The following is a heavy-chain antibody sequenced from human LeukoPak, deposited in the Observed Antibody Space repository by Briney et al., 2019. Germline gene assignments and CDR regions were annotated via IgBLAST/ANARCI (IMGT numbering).Heavy chain of an antibody. CDR3: AKGGRATCYYYMDV. Sequence: GGSLRLSCAASGFTFSSYAMSWVRQAPGKGLEWVSAISGSGGSTYYADSVKGRFTISRDNSKKTLYLQMNSLRAEDTAVYYCAKGGRATCYYYMDVWGRGTTVTVSS. CDR2: ISGSGGST. J-gene: IGHJ6*03. V-gene: IGHV3-23*01. D-gene: IGHD6-25*01. CDR1: GFTFSSYA.